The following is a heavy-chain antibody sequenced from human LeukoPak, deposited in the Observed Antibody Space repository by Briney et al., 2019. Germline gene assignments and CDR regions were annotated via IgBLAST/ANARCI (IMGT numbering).Heavy chain of an antibody. D-gene: IGHD1-1*01. CDR1: GFTFSSYG. Sequence: GGSLRLSCAASGFTFSSYGMHWVRQAPGKGLEWVAVIRYDGSNKYYADSVKGRFTISRDNSKNTLYLQMNSLRAEDTAVYYCARDLRRGTFDYWGQGTLVTVSS. V-gene: IGHV3-33*01. J-gene: IGHJ4*02. CDR2: IRYDGSNK. CDR3: ARDLRRGTFDY.